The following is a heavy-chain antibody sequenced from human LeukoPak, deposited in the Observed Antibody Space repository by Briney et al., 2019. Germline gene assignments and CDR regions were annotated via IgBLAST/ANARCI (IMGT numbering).Heavy chain of an antibody. V-gene: IGHV3-21*01. CDR1: GFTFSSYS. CDR3: ARDYGDYGYYYYGMDV. Sequence: GGSLRLSCAASGFTFSSYSTNWVRQAPGKGLGWVSSISSSSSYIYYADSVKGRFTISRDNAKNSLYLQMNSLRAEDTAVYYCARDYGDYGYYYYGMDVWGQGTTVTVSS. D-gene: IGHD4-17*01. CDR2: ISSSSSYI. J-gene: IGHJ6*02.